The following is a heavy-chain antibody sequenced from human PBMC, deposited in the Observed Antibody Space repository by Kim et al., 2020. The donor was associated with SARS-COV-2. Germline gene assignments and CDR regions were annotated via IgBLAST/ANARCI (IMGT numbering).Heavy chain of an antibody. CDR2: ISDSGKT. J-gene: IGHJ4*02. D-gene: IGHD3-16*01. V-gene: IGHV4-59*11. CDR1: GGSISGQY. CDR3: ARGGGAN. Sequence: SETLSLTCTVSGGSISGQYWSWIRQPPGKGLELIGYISDSGKTNYNASLKSRVTISVDTSKSQFSLKLSSVTAADTAEYYGARGGGANWGQGTLGTVS.